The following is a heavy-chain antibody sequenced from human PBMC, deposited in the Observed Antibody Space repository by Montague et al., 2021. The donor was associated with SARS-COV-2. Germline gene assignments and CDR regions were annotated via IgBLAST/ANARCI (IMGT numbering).Heavy chain of an antibody. CDR2: ISYDGSNK. Sequence: SLRLSCAASGFTFSSYAMHWVRQAPGKGLEWVAVISYDGSNKYYAGSVKGRFTISRDNSKNTLYLQMNSLRAEDTAVYYCARDVGLLNDYWGQGTLVTVSS. D-gene: IGHD2-21*02. CDR3: ARDVGLLNDY. CDR1: GFTFSSYA. V-gene: IGHV3-30*04. J-gene: IGHJ4*02.